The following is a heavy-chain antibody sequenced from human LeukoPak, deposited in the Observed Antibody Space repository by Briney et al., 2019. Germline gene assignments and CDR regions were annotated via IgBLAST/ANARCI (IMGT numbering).Heavy chain of an antibody. V-gene: IGHV4-34*01. Sequence: KPSGTLSLTRAVPGGSLSGFFWRSIRPTPRGGLEWVWEIKQSGSTNYNPSLKSRVTISVDTSKNQFSLKLSSVTAADTAVYYCARGPRVVAWATAMVNPFDYWGQGTLVTVSS. CDR2: IKQSGST. CDR1: GGSLSGFF. D-gene: IGHD5-18*01. J-gene: IGHJ4*02. CDR3: ARGPRVVAWATAMVNPFDY.